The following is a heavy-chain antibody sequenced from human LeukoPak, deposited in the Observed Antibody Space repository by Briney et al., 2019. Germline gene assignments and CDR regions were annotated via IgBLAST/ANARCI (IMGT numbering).Heavy chain of an antibody. CDR3: ARGGITIFGVVSYMDV. CDR1: GFTFSSYE. D-gene: IGHD3-3*01. Sequence: GGSLRLSCAASGFTFSSYEMHWVRQAPGKGLEWVSYISSSGTTIYYADSVKGRFTISRDNAKNSLYLQMNSLRAEDTALYYCARGGITIFGVVSYMDVWGKGTAVTVSS. V-gene: IGHV3-48*03. CDR2: ISSSGTTI. J-gene: IGHJ6*03.